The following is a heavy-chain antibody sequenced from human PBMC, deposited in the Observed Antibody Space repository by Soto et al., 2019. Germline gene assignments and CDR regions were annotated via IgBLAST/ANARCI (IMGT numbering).Heavy chain of an antibody. CDR3: AKETGYSGYDFFDY. CDR2: IWYDGSNK. D-gene: IGHD5-12*01. J-gene: IGHJ4*02. CDR1: GFTFSSYG. V-gene: IGHV3-33*06. Sequence: GGSLRLSCAASGFTFSSYGMHWVRQAPGKGLEWVAVIWYDGSNKYYADSVKGRFPISRDNSKNPLYLQMNSLRAEDTAVYYCAKETGYSGYDFFDYWGQGTLVTVSS.